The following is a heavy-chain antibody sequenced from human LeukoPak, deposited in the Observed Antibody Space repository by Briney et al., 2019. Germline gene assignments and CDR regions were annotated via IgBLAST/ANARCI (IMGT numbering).Heavy chain of an antibody. V-gene: IGHV3-23*01. D-gene: IGHD6-19*01. CDR3: ARDEWAGTVAY. Sequence: GGSLRLSCAASGFSFNNYAMSWVRQAPGKGLEWVSAISGGGDATKYADSVKGRFTISRDNSKNTLSLQMDSLRAEDTAVYYCARDEWAGTVAYWGQGTLVTVSS. J-gene: IGHJ4*02. CDR2: ISGGGDAT. CDR1: GFSFNNYA.